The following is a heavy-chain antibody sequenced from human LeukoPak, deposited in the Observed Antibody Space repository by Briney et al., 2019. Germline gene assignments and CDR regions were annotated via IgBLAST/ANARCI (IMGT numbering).Heavy chain of an antibody. J-gene: IGHJ4*02. CDR2: IYYSGST. Sequence: SETLSLTCSVSGDSISSGGYYWSWIRQHPGKALEWIGYIYYSGSTYYNPSLQSRVSISVDTSKNQFSLRLTSVTAADTAVYYCARVMYGAPIDYWGQGTLVTVSS. CDR3: ARVMYGAPIDY. V-gene: IGHV4-31*03. CDR1: GDSISSGGYY. D-gene: IGHD4/OR15-4a*01.